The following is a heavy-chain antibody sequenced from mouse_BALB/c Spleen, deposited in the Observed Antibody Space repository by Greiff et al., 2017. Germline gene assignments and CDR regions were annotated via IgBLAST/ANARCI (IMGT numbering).Heavy chain of an antibody. CDR2: IRNKANGYTT. J-gene: IGHJ3*01. CDR3: ARALYDYAFAY. D-gene: IGHD2-4*01. V-gene: IGHV7-3*02. CDR1: GFTFTDYY. Sequence: EVQVVESGGGLVQPGGSLRLSCATSGFTFTDYYMSWVRQPPGKALEWLGFIRNKANGYTTEYSASVKGRFTISRDNSQSILYLQMNTLRAEDSATYYCARALYDYAFAYWGQGTLVTVSA.